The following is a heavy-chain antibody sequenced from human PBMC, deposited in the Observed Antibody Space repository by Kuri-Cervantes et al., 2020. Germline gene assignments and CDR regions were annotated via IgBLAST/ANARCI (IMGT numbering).Heavy chain of an antibody. CDR3: ARDRKPGGYYYYGMDV. J-gene: IGHJ6*02. CDR1: GFTFSDYY. V-gene: IGHV3-53*01. CDR2: IYSGGST. Sequence: GESLKISCAASGFTFSDYYMSWVRQAPGKGLEWASVIYSGGSTYYADSVKGRFTISRDNSKNTLYLQMNSLRAEDTAVYYCARDRKPGGYYYYGMDVWGQGTTVTVSS. D-gene: IGHD3-10*01.